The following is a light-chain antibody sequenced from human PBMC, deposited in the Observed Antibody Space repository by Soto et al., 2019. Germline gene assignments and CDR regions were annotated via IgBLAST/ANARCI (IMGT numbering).Light chain of an antibody. Sequence: SVLSQPPPASGTPGQRGTISCSGGNSNIGTNTVNWYQHFPGTAPRLLIFSNDQRPSGVPDRFSGSKSGTSSSLAISGLQSEDDADYYCAAWDDSLNAYVFGTGTKVTVL. J-gene: IGLJ1*01. CDR1: NSNIGTNT. CDR3: AAWDDSLNAYV. V-gene: IGLV1-44*01. CDR2: SND.